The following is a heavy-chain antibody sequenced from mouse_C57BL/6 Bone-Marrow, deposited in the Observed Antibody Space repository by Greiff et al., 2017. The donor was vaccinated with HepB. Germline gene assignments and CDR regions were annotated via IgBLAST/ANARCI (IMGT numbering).Heavy chain of an antibody. CDR2: IDPETGGT. V-gene: IGHV1-15*01. J-gene: IGHJ3*01. D-gene: IGHD1-1*01. CDR1: GYTFTDYE. CDR3: TRYNTTEFAY. Sequence: QVQLKQSGAELVRPGASVTLSCKASGYTFTDYEMHWVKQTPVHGLEWIGAIDPETGGTAYNQKFKGKAILTADKSSSTAYMELRSLTSEDSAVYYCTRYNTTEFAYWGQGTLVTVSA.